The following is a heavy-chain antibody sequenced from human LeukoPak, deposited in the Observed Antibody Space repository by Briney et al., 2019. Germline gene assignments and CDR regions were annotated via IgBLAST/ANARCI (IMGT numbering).Heavy chain of an antibody. V-gene: IGHV3-23*01. CDR2: ISSSCDTT. CDR3: ANPYRGNYYLGDY. CDR1: GFTFSNYA. J-gene: IGHJ4*02. D-gene: IGHD1-26*01. Sequence: GGSLRPSCAASGFTFSNYAMTWGRQAPGKGPEWVSAISSSCDTTYYADSVKGRFTISRDNSKDTLYLQMNSLRAEDTAVYYCANPYRGNYYLGDYWGQGTLVTVSS.